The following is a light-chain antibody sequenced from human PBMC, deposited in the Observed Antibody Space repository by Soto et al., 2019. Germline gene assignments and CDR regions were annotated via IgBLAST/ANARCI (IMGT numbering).Light chain of an antibody. V-gene: IGLV1-40*01. CDR1: GSNIGAGYD. Sequence: QSVLTQPPSVSGALGQRVTISCTGSGSNIGAGYDVHWYQQLPGTAPKLLIYGNSNRPSGVPDRFSGSKSGTSASLAITGLQAEDEADYYCQSYDSSLSGGVFGGGTKLTVL. CDR2: GNS. J-gene: IGLJ2*01. CDR3: QSYDSSLSGGV.